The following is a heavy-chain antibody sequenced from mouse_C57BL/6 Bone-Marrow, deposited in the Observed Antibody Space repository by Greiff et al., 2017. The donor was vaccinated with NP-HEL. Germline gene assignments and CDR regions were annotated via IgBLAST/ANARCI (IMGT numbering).Heavy chain of an antibody. V-gene: IGHV14-4*01. CDR1: GFNIKDDY. D-gene: IGHD1-1*01. Sequence: VQLQQSGAELVRPGASVKLSCTASGFNIKDDYMHWVKQRPEQGLEWIGWIDPENGDTEYASKFQGKATITADTSSNTAYLQLSSLTSEDTAVYYCTHYYGSGRNYFDYWGQGTTLTVSS. CDR2: IDPENGDT. J-gene: IGHJ2*01. CDR3: THYYGSGRNYFDY.